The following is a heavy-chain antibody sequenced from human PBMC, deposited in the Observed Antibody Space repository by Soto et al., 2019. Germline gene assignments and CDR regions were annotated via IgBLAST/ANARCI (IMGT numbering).Heavy chain of an antibody. CDR1: GYTFTSHG. Sequence: QVQLVQSGAEVKKPGASVKDSCKASGYTFTSHGIIWVRQAPGQGLEWMGWISAYNGDTNYAQKLQGRVTVTTDTSTSTAYMELRSLRSEDTAVYYCARMVRGSNIDYYHYMDVWGKGTTVTVSS. CDR3: ARMVRGSNIDYYHYMDV. CDR2: ISAYNGDT. D-gene: IGHD3-10*01. J-gene: IGHJ6*03. V-gene: IGHV1-18*01.